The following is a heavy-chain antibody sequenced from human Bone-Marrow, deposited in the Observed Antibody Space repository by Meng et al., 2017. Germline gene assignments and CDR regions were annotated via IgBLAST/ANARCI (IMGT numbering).Heavy chain of an antibody. CDR3: ARGYCGGDCYLADY. J-gene: IGHJ4*02. Sequence: QVQLVESGGGVVQPGRSLRLSCAASGFTFSGYAMHWVRQAPGKGLEWVAVISYDGSNKYYADSVKGRFTISRDNTKNTLHLQMNSLRGEDTAVYYCARGYCGGDCYLADYWGQGTLVTVSS. D-gene: IGHD2-21*02. CDR2: ISYDGSNK. V-gene: IGHV3-30-3*01. CDR1: GFTFSGYA.